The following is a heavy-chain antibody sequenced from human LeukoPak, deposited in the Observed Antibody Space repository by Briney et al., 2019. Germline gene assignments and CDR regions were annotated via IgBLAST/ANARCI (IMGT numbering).Heavy chain of an antibody. CDR1: GGSISSGSYY. CDR2: IYTSGST. Sequence: SQTLSLTCSVSGGSISSGSYYWSWIRQPAGKGLEWIGRIYTSGSTNYNPSLKSRVTISVDTSKNQFSLRLSSVTAADTAVYYCARDSPMRSELRAYYYYYMDVWGKGTTVTVSS. V-gene: IGHV4-61*02. D-gene: IGHD1-14*01. CDR3: ARDSPMRSELRAYYYYYMDV. J-gene: IGHJ6*03.